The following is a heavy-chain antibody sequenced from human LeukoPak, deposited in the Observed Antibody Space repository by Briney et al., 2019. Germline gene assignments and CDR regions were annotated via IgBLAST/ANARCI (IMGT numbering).Heavy chain of an antibody. V-gene: IGHV4-59*08. Sequence: SETLSLTCTVSGGSISSYYWSWIRQPPGKGLEWIGYIYYSGSTKYNPSLESRATMSVDTSKNQFSLKLSSVTAADTAVCFCARTGYDSSGYAPDYWGQGTLVTVSS. J-gene: IGHJ4*02. CDR1: GGSISSYY. D-gene: IGHD3-22*01. CDR2: IYYSGST. CDR3: ARTGYDSSGYAPDY.